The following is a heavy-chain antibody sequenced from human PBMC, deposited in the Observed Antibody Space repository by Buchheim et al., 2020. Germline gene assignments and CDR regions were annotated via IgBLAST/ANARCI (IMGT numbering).Heavy chain of an antibody. J-gene: IGHJ4*02. V-gene: IGHV4-31*04. CDR1: GGSISSGGDY. D-gene: IGHD4-17*01. CDR2: IYYSGST. Sequence: QVRLQESGPGRVKPSQTLSLTCNVSGGSISSGGDYWSWIRQYPGKGLEWIGNIYYSGSTYYNPSLKSRATISVDRSKNQFSLKMSSVTAADTAVYYCATNYGDYEIEYWGQGTL. CDR3: ATNYGDYEIEY.